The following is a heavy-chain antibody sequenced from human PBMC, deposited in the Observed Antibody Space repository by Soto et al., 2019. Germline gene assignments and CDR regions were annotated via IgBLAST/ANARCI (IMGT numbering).Heavy chain of an antibody. CDR2: IKAYSGNP. J-gene: IGHJ4*02. Sequence: QLQLVQSGPEAKKPGASVKVSCKASGYTFATSTISWLRQAPGQGPEWMGWIKAYSGNPNYAQKRLGRLTMTTDTSTSTAYMELRSLTTDDTAIYYCAIADYGDDDYWGQGTLVTVSS. CDR1: GYTFATST. V-gene: IGHV1-18*01. CDR3: AIADYGDDDY. D-gene: IGHD4-17*01.